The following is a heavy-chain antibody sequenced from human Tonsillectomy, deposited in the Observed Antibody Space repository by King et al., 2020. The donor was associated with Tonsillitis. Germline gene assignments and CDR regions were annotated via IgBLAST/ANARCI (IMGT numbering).Heavy chain of an antibody. CDR2: ISSSSSSI. CDR1: GFTFSRYN. D-gene: IGHD2-15*01. V-gene: IGHV3-21*01. CDR3: ARDLSAGCSGGNSYSGY. Sequence: VQLVESGGGLVKPGGSLRLSCAASGFTFSRYNMNWVRQAPGKGLEWVSSISSSSSSIYYADSVKGRFTISRDNAKNSLYLQMNSLRAEDTAVYFCARDLSAGCSGGNSYSGYWGQGPLVTVSS. J-gene: IGHJ4*02.